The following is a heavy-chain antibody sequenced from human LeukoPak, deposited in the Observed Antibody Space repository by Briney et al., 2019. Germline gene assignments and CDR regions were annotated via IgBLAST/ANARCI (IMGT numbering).Heavy chain of an antibody. V-gene: IGHV3-23*01. CDR2: ISGGSGTTSYT. CDR1: GFTFSSSA. J-gene: IGHJ4*02. CDR3: ASTRSQLVVPAATAFDY. D-gene: IGHD2-2*01. Sequence: PGGSLRLSCAASGFTFSSSAMSWVRQSPGKGLEWVSAISGGSGTTSYTYYADSVRGRFTISRDNSKNTLYLQMNSLRAEDTAVYYCASTRSQLVVPAATAFDYWGQGTLVTVSS.